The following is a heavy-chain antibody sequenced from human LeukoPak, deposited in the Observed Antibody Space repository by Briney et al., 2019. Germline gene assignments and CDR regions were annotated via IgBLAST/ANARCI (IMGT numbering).Heavy chain of an antibody. CDR3: ARVWVVVVPEGFDP. CDR1: GFTFSSYG. V-gene: IGHV3-30*02. J-gene: IGHJ5*02. Sequence: GGSLRLSCAASGFTFSSYGMHWVRQAPGKGLGWVAFLRYDGSNKYYADSVKGRFTISRDNSKNTLYLQMNSLRAEDTAVYYCARVWVVVVPEGFDPWGQGTLVTVSS. CDR2: LRYDGSNK. D-gene: IGHD2-2*01.